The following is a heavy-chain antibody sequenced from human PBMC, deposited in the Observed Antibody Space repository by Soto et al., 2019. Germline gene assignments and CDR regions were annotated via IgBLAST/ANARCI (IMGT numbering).Heavy chain of an antibody. Sequence: QVQLQESGPGLVKPSETLSLTCTVSGGSISSYYWSWIRQPPGKGLEWIGYIYYSGSTNYNPSLKSRVTISVDTSKNQFSLKLSSVTAADTAVYYCARRGSYGGNLFDYWGQGTLVTVSS. CDR1: GGSISSYY. CDR3: ARRGSYGGNLFDY. V-gene: IGHV4-59*08. D-gene: IGHD2-21*02. J-gene: IGHJ4*02. CDR2: IYYSGST.